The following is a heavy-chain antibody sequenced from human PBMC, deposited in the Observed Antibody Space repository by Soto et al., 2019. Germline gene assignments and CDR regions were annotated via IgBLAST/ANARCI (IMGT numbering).Heavy chain of an antibody. V-gene: IGHV4-59*08. D-gene: IGHD3-9*01. J-gene: IGHJ4*02. CDR3: ARHPGYYDILTGYTTYYFDY. CDR2: IYYRGNT. CDR1: GGSIGTYY. Sequence: SETLSLTCTVSGGSIGTYYWSWIGQPPGKGLEWIGYIYYRGNTNYNPSLKSRVTISLDTPKNQFSLKLSSVTAADTAVYYCARHPGYYDILTGYTTYYFDYWGQGILVT.